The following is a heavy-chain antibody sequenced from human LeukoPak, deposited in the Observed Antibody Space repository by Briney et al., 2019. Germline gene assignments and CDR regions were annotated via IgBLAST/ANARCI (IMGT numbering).Heavy chain of an antibody. Sequence: SETLSLTCTVSGGSISSYYWSWLRQPPGKGLEWLGYIYYSGSTNYNPSLRSRVTISVDTSKNQFSLKLSSVTAADTAVYYCARDGYYYDSSGYGYYYMDVWGKGTTVTVSS. V-gene: IGHV4-59*01. CDR3: ARDGYYYDSSGYGYYYMDV. CDR1: GGSISSYY. CDR2: IYYSGST. D-gene: IGHD3-22*01. J-gene: IGHJ6*03.